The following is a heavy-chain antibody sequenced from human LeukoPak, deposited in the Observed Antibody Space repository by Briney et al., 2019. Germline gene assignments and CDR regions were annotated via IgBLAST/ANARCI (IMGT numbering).Heavy chain of an antibody. CDR3: ARGGYTGSDVGDY. D-gene: IGHD1-26*01. Sequence: KSGGSLRLSCATSGFTFSFYNVNWVRQAPGKGLEWVSSISSSSSFIYYADSVKGRFTISRDNTENSLYLQMNSLRAEDTAIYYCARGGYTGSDVGDYWGQGTLVTVSS. CDR2: ISSSSSFI. CDR1: GFTFSFYN. J-gene: IGHJ4*02. V-gene: IGHV3-21*01.